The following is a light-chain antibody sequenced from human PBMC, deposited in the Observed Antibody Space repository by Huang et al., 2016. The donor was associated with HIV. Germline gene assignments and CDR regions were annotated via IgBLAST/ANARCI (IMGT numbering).Light chain of an antibody. V-gene: IGKV3-20*01. CDR2: GAS. CDR3: QQYGSSPAT. CDR1: QSVNSGY. Sequence: EIVLTQSPGTLSLSPGERTTLSCRASQSVNSGYLAWYQQKPGQAPRLLIYGASTRATGIPGRFSDSGSGTDFTLTISRLQPEDFAVYYCQQYGSSPATFGQGTKVEVK. J-gene: IGKJ1*01.